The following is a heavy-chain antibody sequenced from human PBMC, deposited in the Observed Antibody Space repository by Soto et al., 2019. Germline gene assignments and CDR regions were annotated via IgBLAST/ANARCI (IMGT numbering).Heavy chain of an antibody. D-gene: IGHD2-8*01. CDR2: VSTSGNV. CDR1: GGSLTKYY. V-gene: IGHV4-4*07. J-gene: IGHJ4*02. CDR3: AKDNNGVWCLYPLAFDY. Sequence: PSETLSLTCTVSGGSLTKYYWSWIRQPAGKGLEWIRRVSTSGNVVSKSSLRSRLAISVDTSKNHFSLRLTSLTAADTAVYYCAKDNNGVWCLYPLAFDYWGQGALVTVSS.